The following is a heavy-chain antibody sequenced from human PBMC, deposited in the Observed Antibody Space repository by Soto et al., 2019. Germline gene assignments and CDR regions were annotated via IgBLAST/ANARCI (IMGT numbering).Heavy chain of an antibody. V-gene: IGHV3-30*03. J-gene: IGHJ3*02. CDR2: ISYDGSNK. CDR3: AIVGRRDDYFDSSGYWDAFDI. Sequence: GGSLRLSCAASGFTFSTYGIHWVRQAPGKGLEWVTLISYDGSNKYFADSVKGRFTVSRDTSTNTVFLQMNSLKPEDTAVYYCAIVGRRDDYFDSSGYWDAFDIWGQGTQVTVSS. CDR1: GFTFSTYG. D-gene: IGHD3-22*01.